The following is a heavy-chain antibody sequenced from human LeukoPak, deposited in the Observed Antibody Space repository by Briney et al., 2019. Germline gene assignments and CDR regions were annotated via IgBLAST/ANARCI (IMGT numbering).Heavy chain of an antibody. CDR3: ARAIDYDFWSGYRH. Sequence: GRSLRLSCAASGFTFSSYAMHWVRQAPGKGLEWVAVISYDGSNKYYADSVKGRFTISRDNPKNTLYLQMNSLRAEDTAVYYCARAIDYDFWSGYRHWGQGTLVTVSS. D-gene: IGHD3-3*01. CDR2: ISYDGSNK. V-gene: IGHV3-30-3*01. J-gene: IGHJ4*02. CDR1: GFTFSSYA.